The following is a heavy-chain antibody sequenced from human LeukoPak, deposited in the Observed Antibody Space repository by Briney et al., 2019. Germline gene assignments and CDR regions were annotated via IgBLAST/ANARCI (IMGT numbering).Heavy chain of an antibody. D-gene: IGHD6-13*01. CDR2: ISGSGGST. CDR1: GFTFSSYA. J-gene: IGHJ4*02. CDR3: AKDLGAYSSSWYYFDY. Sequence: GGSLRLSCAASGFTFSSYAMSWVRQAPGKGLEWVSAISGSGGSTYYADSVKGRFTISRDNSKNTLYLQMNSLRAEDTAVYYCAKDLGAYSSSWYYFDYWGQGTLVTVSS. V-gene: IGHV3-23*01.